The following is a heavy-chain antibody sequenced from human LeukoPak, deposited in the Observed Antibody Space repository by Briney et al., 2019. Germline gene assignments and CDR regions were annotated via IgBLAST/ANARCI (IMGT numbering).Heavy chain of an antibody. CDR2: ISGSGGST. CDR3: ASSYDFWSAYDF. CDR1: GFTFSNYV. Sequence: GGSVRLSCAASGFTFSNYVMTWVRQAPGKGLEWVSGISGSGGSTYYAHSVKGRITISRDSSKSTLYLQMNSLRAEDTALYYCASSYDFWSAYDFWGQGTMVTVSS. J-gene: IGHJ3*01. D-gene: IGHD3-3*01. V-gene: IGHV3-23*01.